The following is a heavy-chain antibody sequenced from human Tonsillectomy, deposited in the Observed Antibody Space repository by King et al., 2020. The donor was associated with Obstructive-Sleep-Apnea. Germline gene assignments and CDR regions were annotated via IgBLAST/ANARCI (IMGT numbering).Heavy chain of an antibody. D-gene: IGHD3-10*01. CDR3: AREYGSPDYYYYGMDV. Sequence: QLVQSGAEVKKPGASVKVSCKASGYTFTSYYMHWVRQAPGQGLEWMGIINPSGGSTSYAQKFQGRVTMTRDTSTGTVYMERSSLGSEDTAVYYCAREYGSPDYYYYGMDVWGQGTTVTVSS. CDR1: GYTFTSYY. CDR2: INPSGGST. J-gene: IGHJ6*02. V-gene: IGHV1-46*03.